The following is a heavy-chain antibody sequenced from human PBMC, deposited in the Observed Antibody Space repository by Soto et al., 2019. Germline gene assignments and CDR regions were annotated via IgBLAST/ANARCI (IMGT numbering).Heavy chain of an antibody. D-gene: IGHD3-3*01. J-gene: IGHJ3*02. CDR1: GFTFSSYW. CDR2: IKQDESEI. Sequence: PGGSLRLSCAASGFTFSSYWMSWVRQAPGKGLEWVAKIKQDESEIYYVDSVKGRFTTSRDNAKNSLYLQMNSLRVEDTAVYYCACVITIWALDIWAQGTMVTVSS. V-gene: IGHV3-7*01. CDR3: ACVITIWALDI.